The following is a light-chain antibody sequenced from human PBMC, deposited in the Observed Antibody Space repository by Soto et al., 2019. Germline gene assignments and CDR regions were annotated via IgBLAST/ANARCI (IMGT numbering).Light chain of an antibody. CDR1: QSVSSN. V-gene: IGKV3-15*01. Sequence: EIVMTQSPATLSVYPGERATLSCRASQSVSSNLAWYQQRPGQAPRLLIYGASTRAAGIPARFSGSGSGTEFTLTISSLQSEDFAVYSCQQYNKWPLTFGGGTKVEVK. J-gene: IGKJ4*01. CDR3: QQYNKWPLT. CDR2: GAS.